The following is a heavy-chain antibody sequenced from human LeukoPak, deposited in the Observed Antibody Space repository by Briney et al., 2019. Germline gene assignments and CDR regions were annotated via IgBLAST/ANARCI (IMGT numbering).Heavy chain of an antibody. CDR2: MNPNSGNT. V-gene: IGHV1-8*01. J-gene: IGHJ3*02. CDR3: ASQVSRFDGAFDI. D-gene: IGHD3-3*01. CDR1: GYTFTSYD. Sequence: ASVKVSCKASGYTFTSYDINWVRQATGQGLEWMGWMNPNSGNTGYAQRFQGRVTMTRNTSISTAYMELSSLRSEDTAVYYCASQVSRFDGAFDIWGQGTMVTVSS.